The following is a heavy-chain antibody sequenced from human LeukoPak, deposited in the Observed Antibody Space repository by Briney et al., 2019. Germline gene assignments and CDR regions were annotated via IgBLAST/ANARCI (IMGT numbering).Heavy chain of an antibody. CDR2: INPSGGST. Sequence: ASVKVSCXASGYTFTSYYMHWVRQAPGQGLEWMGVINPSGGSTSYAQKFQGRVTMTRDTSISTAYMELSRLRSDDTAVYYCARAGGVYQLSHNDAFDIWGQGTMVTVSS. CDR3: ARAGGVYQLSHNDAFDI. V-gene: IGHV1-46*01. D-gene: IGHD2-2*01. CDR1: GYTFTSYY. J-gene: IGHJ3*02.